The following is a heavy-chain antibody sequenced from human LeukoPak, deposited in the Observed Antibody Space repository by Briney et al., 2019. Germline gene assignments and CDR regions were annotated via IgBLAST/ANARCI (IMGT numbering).Heavy chain of an antibody. CDR3: ARDITVVVPAAMEYYYGMDV. CDR1: GGSISSSNW. CDR2: IYHSGST. Sequence: PSETLSLTCAVSGGSISSSNWWSWVRQPPGKGLEWIGEIYHSGSTNYNPSLKSRVTISVDKSKNQFSLKLSSVTAADTAVYYCARDITVVVPAAMEYYYGMDVWGQGTTVTVSS. D-gene: IGHD2-2*01. J-gene: IGHJ6*02. V-gene: IGHV4-4*02.